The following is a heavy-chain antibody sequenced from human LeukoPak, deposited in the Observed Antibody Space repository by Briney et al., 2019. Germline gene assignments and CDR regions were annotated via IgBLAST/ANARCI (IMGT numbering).Heavy chain of an antibody. CDR3: ARVRGVITNYFVY. CDR2: IYYSGTT. V-gene: IGHV4-31*03. Sequence: PSETLSLTCTVSGDSISSSDNYWSWIRQHPGKGLEWLGYIYYSGTTSYNPSLKSRLTISIDSSKNQFSLEVNSVTAADTAFYYCARVRGVITNYFVYWGQGILVTVSS. D-gene: IGHD3-10*01. J-gene: IGHJ4*02. CDR1: GDSISSSDNY.